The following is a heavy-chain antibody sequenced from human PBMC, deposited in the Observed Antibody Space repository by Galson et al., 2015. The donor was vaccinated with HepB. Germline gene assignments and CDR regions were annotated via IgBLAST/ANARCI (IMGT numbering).Heavy chain of an antibody. D-gene: IGHD3-10*01. CDR2: IKQDGNEK. CDR3: AREGDVYYYYMDV. Sequence: LRLSCAASEFTFSSYWMSWVRQAPGKGLEWVANIKQDGNEKYYVDSVKGRFTISRDNAKNSLYLLMNNLRTEDTALYYCAREGDVYYYYMDVWGKGATVTVSS. V-gene: IGHV3-7*01. J-gene: IGHJ6*03. CDR1: EFTFSSYW.